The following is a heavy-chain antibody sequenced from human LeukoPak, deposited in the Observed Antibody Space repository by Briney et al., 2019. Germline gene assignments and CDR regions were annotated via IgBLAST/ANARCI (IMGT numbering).Heavy chain of an antibody. CDR2: IYYTGST. D-gene: IGHD2-15*01. V-gene: IGHV4-59*01. J-gene: IGHJ4*02. CDR1: GGSINSYF. Sequence: SETLSLTCTVSGGSINSYFWSWIRQSPGKRLEWIGFIYYTGSTNYNPSLKSRVTISVDTSKNQFSVKLSSVTAADTAVYYCARGPYCSGGSCHTVFDYWGQGTLVTVSS. CDR3: ARGPYCSGGSCHTVFDY.